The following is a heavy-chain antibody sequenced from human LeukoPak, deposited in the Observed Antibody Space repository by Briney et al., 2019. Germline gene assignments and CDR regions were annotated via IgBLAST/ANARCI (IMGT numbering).Heavy chain of an antibody. CDR1: GYTFTSYY. D-gene: IGHD4-23*01. Sequence: ASVKVSCKASGYTFTSYYMHWVRQAPGQGREWMGIINPSGGSTSYAQKFQGRVTMTRDMSTSTVYMELSSLRSEDTAVYYCASKYGGNWAEYFQHWGQGTLVTVSS. CDR2: INPSGGST. CDR3: ASKYGGNWAEYFQH. J-gene: IGHJ1*01. V-gene: IGHV1-46*01.